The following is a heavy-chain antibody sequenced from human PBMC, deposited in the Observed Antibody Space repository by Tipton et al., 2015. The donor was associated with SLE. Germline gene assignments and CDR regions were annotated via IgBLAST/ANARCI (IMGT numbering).Heavy chain of an antibody. CDR2: ISSSGSTI. Sequence: GSLRLSCAASGFTFDDYAMHWVRQAPGKGLEWVSYISSSGSTIYYADSVKGRFTISRDNAKNSLYLQMNSLRAEDTAVYYCAAPGSYSYDAFDIWGQGTMVTVSS. CDR3: AAPGSYSYDAFDI. CDR1: GFTFDDYA. V-gene: IGHV3-48*03. D-gene: IGHD1-26*01. J-gene: IGHJ3*02.